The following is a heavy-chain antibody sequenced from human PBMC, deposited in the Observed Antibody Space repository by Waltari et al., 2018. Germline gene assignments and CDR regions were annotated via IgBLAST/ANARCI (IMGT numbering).Heavy chain of an antibody. CDR2: IKEDGSEQ. D-gene: IGHD3-10*01. Sequence: EVQLVESGGVLVQPGGSLRLSCAASGVMFCRYWMTWVRRAPGKGLGWVDNIKEDGSEQTYGDSVRGRFIISRDNAQNSLYLQMNYLRAEDTAVYYCARDGGASGSYDYWGQGTLVTVSS. V-gene: IGHV3-7*01. J-gene: IGHJ4*02. CDR1: GVMFCRYW. CDR3: ARDGGASGSYDY.